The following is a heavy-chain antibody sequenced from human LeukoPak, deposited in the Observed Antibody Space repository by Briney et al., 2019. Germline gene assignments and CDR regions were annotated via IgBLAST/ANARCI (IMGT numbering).Heavy chain of an antibody. V-gene: IGHV5-51*01. J-gene: IGHJ6*02. CDR2: IYPGDSDI. CDR3: ARRGTFSGMDV. CDR1: GYSFTSYW. D-gene: IGHD1-14*01. Sequence: GESLKISCKGSGYSFTSYWIDWVRQMPGKGLEWMGVIYPGDSDIRYSPSFQGQVTISADKTISTAYLQCSSPQASDTAMSYCARRGTFSGMDVWGQGTTVTVSS.